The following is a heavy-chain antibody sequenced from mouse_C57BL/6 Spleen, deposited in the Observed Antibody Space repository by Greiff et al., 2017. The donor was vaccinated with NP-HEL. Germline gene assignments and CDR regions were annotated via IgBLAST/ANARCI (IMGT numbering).Heavy chain of an antibody. Sequence: QVHVKQPGTELVKPGASVKLSCKASGYTFTSYWMHWVKQRPGQGLEWIGNINPSNGGTNYNEKFKSKATLTVDKSSSTAYMQLSSLTSEDSAVYYCATRITTVVATNFDVWGTGTTVTVSS. V-gene: IGHV1-53*01. CDR1: GYTFTSYW. CDR2: INPSNGGT. D-gene: IGHD1-1*01. CDR3: ATRITTVVATNFDV. J-gene: IGHJ1*03.